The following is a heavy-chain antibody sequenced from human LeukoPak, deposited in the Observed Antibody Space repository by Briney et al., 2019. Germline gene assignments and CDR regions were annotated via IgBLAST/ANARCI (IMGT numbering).Heavy chain of an antibody. CDR3: ATGDYGTLFGFDY. CDR2: ISSTSSTI. CDR1: GFTFSSYS. J-gene: IGHJ4*02. D-gene: IGHD4-17*01. V-gene: IGHV3-48*04. Sequence: GGSLRLSCAASGFTFSSYSMNWVRQAPGKGLEWASYISSTSSTIYYADSVKGRFTISRDNAKNSLYLQMNSLRAEDTAVYYCATGDYGTLFGFDYWGQGTLVTVSS.